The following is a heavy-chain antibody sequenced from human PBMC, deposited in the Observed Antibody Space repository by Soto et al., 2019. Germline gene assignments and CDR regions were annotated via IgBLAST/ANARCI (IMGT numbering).Heavy chain of an antibody. D-gene: IGHD2-21*02. Sequence: QVRLVQSGAEVKKPGASVKVSCKASGYTFSSYGISWVRQAPGQGLEWMGWISAYNGNTTYAQKLQGRVTMTTDTSSSTAYMELRSLRSDDTAVYYCASSYCGGDCSALYYYYGMDVWGQGTTVTVSS. CDR1: GYTFSSYG. CDR2: ISAYNGNT. V-gene: IGHV1-18*01. CDR3: ASSYCGGDCSALYYYYGMDV. J-gene: IGHJ6*02.